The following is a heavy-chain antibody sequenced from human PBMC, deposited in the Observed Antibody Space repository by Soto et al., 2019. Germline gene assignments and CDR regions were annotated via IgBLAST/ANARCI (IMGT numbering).Heavy chain of an antibody. J-gene: IGHJ6*02. V-gene: IGHV3-30-3*01. CDR3: ARVPLVVAATNYYYYGMDV. CDR1: GFTFSSYA. D-gene: IGHD2-15*01. CDR2: ISYDGSNK. Sequence: PGGSLRLSCAASGFTFSSYAIHWVRQAPGKGLEWVAVISYDGSNKYYADSVKGRFTISRDNSKNTLYLQMNSLRAEDTAVYYCARVPLVVAATNYYYYGMDVWGQGTTVTVSS.